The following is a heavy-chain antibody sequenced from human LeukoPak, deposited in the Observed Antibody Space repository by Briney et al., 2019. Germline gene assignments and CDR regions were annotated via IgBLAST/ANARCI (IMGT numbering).Heavy chain of an antibody. Sequence: SETLSLTCTVSGGSISSSSYYWGWIRQPPGRGLEWIASIYYSGTTYNNPSFKSRVTMSIDTSKNQFSLKLSSVTAADTAVYYCATRPAATVTVDYWGQGTLVTVSS. CDR2: IYYSGTT. CDR3: ATRPAATVTVDY. V-gene: IGHV4-39*01. CDR1: GGSISSSSYY. J-gene: IGHJ4*02. D-gene: IGHD4-17*01.